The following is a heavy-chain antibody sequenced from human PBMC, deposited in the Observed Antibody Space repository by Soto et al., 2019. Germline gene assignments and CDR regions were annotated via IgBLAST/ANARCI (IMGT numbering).Heavy chain of an antibody. V-gene: IGHV3-30-3*01. Sequence: QVQLVESGGGVVQPGRSLKLSCAASEFTFSSYTMYWVRQTPGKGLEWVAGISNDGGNTYYLDSVKGRFTISRDNSKNTLYLEMNSLRVEDPAVYYCAKEWRISVAAPGYWGQGTMVTVSS. J-gene: IGHJ4*02. D-gene: IGHD6-19*01. CDR2: ISNDGGNT. CDR3: AKEWRISVAAPGY. CDR1: EFTFSSYT.